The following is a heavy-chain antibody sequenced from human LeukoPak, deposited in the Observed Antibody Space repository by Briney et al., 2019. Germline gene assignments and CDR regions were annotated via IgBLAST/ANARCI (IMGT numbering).Heavy chain of an antibody. J-gene: IGHJ5*02. CDR3: ARAQDYYGSGNWFDP. CDR2: INPSGGST. D-gene: IGHD3-10*01. Sequence: ASVKVSCKASGYTFTGYYMHWVRQAPGQGLEWMGIINPSGGSTSYARKFQGRVTMTTDTSTSTAYMELRSLRSDDTAVYYCARAQDYYGSGNWFDPWGQGTLVTVSS. CDR1: GYTFTGYY. V-gene: IGHV1-46*01.